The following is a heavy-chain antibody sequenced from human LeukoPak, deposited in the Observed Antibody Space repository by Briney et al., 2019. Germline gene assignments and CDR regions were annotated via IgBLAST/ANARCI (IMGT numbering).Heavy chain of an antibody. CDR1: GGSISSGGYS. CDR2: IYHSGST. CDR3: ARVSVSSTRTFDP. J-gene: IGHJ5*02. D-gene: IGHD2-2*01. V-gene: IGHV4-30-2*01. Sequence: PSETLSLTCAVSGGSISSGGYSWSWIRQPPGKGLEWIGYIYHSGSTYYNPSLKSRVTMSVDTSKNQFSLKLSSVTAADTAVYYCARVSVSSTRTFDPWGQGTLVTVSS.